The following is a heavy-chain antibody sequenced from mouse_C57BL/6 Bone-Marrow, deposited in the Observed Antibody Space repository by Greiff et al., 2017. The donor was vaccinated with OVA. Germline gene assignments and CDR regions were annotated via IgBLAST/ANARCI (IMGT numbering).Heavy chain of an antibody. V-gene: IGHV1-54*01. J-gene: IGHJ2*01. Sequence: VQLQQSGAELVRPGTSVKVSCKASGYAFTNYLIEWVKQRPGQGLEWIGVINPGSGGTNYNEKFKGKATLTADKSSSTAYMQLSSLTSEDSAVYFCARGGLGQDYFDYWGQGTTLTVSS. CDR2: INPGSGGT. CDR3: ARGGLGQDYFDY. CDR1: GYAFTNYL. D-gene: IGHD3-3*01.